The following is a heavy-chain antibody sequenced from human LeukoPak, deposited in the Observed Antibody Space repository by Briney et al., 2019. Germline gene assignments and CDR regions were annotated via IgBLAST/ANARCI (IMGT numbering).Heavy chain of an antibody. Sequence: GGSLRLSCAASGFTFSSYWMSWVRQAPGKGLEWVSSISSSSSYIYYADSVKGRFTISRDNAKNSLYLQMNSLRAEDTAVYYCARRAAAGTITDYWGQGTLVTVSS. J-gene: IGHJ4*02. CDR2: ISSSSSYI. D-gene: IGHD6-13*01. CDR3: ARRAAAGTITDY. V-gene: IGHV3-21*01. CDR1: GFTFSSYW.